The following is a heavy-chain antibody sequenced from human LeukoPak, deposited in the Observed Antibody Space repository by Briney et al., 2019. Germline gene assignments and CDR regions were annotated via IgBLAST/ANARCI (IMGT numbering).Heavy chain of an antibody. D-gene: IGHD3-10*01. CDR3: AKDSYVSGRPLHTFDV. CDR1: GFTFAIHA. CDR2: ISGDGAST. Sequence: GGSLRLSCAASGFTFAIHAMTWVRRAPGKGLEWVSGISGDGASTHYAESVEGQFTISRDNSQNTLFLQMNSLRVEDTAIYYCAKDSYVSGRPLHTFDVWGQGTMVTVSS. J-gene: IGHJ3*01. V-gene: IGHV3-23*01.